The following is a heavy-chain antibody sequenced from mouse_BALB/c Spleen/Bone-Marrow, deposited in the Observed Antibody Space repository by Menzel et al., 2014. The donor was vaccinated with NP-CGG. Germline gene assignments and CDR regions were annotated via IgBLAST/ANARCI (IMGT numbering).Heavy chain of an antibody. CDR2: IHPNSGNT. J-gene: IGHJ2*01. CDR1: GYTFTNSW. V-gene: IGHV1S130*01. D-gene: IGHD2-14*01. CDR3: ARHHRYAYYFDY. Sequence: QVQLQQSGSVLVRPGASVKLSCKASGYTFTNSWIRWAKQRPGQGLEWIGEIHPNSGNTNYNEKFKGKVTLTADISSSTAYVDLSSLTSEDSAVYYCARHHRYAYYFDYWGQGTTLTVSS.